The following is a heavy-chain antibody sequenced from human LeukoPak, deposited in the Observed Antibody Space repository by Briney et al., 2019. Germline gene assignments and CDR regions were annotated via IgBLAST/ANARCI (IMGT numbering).Heavy chain of an antibody. CDR3: ARGWGDTAMVIGYYYMDV. V-gene: IGHV1-2*02. CDR1: GYTFTGYY. J-gene: IGHJ6*03. Sequence: GASVKVSCKASGYTFTGYYMHWVRQAPGQGLEWMGWINPNSGGTNYAQKFQGRVTMTRDTSISTAYMELSRVRSDDTAVYYCARGWGDTAMVIGYYYMDVWGKGTTVTVSS. D-gene: IGHD5-18*01. CDR2: INPNSGGT.